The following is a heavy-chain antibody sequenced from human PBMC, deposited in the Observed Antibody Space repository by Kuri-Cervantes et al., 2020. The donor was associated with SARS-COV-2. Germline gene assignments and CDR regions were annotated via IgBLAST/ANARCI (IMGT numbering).Heavy chain of an antibody. CDR3: ATGAANSYMDV. D-gene: IGHD3-10*01. Sequence: GGSLRLSCVASEFNFRYYAIHWVRQAPGKGLEWVSVIWYDGKNEYYAGSVKGRFNISRDTSKNTVSLHMNSLRAEDTAMYYCATGAANSYMDVWGRGTTVTVSS. CDR1: EFNFRYYA. J-gene: IGHJ6*03. V-gene: IGHV3-33*01. CDR2: IWYDGKNE.